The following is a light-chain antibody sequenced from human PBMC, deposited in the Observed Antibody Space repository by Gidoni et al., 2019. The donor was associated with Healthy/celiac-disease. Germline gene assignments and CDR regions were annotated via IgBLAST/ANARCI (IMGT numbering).Light chain of an antibody. CDR3: QSYDSSNLYV. J-gene: IGLJ1*01. Sequence: NFMLTQPRSVSESPGETVTISCTRSSGSIASNYVQWYQQPPGRAPTTVIYEDTQRPSGVPDRFSGSIDSSSNSASLTISGLKTEDEADYYCQSYDSSNLYVFGTGTKVTVL. V-gene: IGLV6-57*04. CDR1: SGSIASNY. CDR2: EDT.